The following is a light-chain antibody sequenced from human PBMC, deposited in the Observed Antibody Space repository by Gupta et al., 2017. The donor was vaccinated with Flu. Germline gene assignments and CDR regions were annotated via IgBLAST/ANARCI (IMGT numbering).Light chain of an antibody. CDR3: AAWDDSLNGLWV. J-gene: IGLJ3*02. V-gene: IGLV1-44*01. CDR2: NDN. CDR1: SSNIGSNV. Sequence: QSVLTQPISESGTPGQRVTISCSGGSSNIGSNVVSWYQQLPGTAPKLLIYNDNQRPSGVPDRFSGSKSGTSASLAISGLQSEDEADYYGAAWDDSLNGLWVFGGGTKLTVL.